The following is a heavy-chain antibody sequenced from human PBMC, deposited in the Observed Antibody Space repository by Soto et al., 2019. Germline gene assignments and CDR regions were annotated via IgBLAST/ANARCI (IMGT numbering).Heavy chain of an antibody. CDR1: GFTFSNAW. J-gene: IGHJ4*02. V-gene: IGHV3-15*01. Sequence: EVQLVESGGGLVKPGGSLRLSCAASGFTFSNAWMSWVRQAPGKGLEWVGRIKSKTDGGTTDYAAPVKGRFTISRDDSKNTLYLQMNSLKTEDTAVYYCTTDLYGSGGSCYSGFDYWGQGTLVTVSS. CDR2: IKSKTDGGTT. D-gene: IGHD2-15*01. CDR3: TTDLYGSGGSCYSGFDY.